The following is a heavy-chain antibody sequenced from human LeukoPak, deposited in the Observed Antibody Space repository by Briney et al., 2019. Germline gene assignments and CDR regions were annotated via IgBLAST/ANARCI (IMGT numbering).Heavy chain of an antibody. Sequence: PSETLSLTCAVSGGSISSGGYYWSWIRQPPGKGLEWIGYIYHSGSTYYNPSLKSRVTISVDRSKNQFSLKLSSVTAADTAVYYCARSSLHDYGELLDAFDIWGQGTMVTVSS. D-gene: IGHD4-17*01. CDR2: IYHSGST. V-gene: IGHV4-30-2*01. CDR1: GGSISSGGYY. J-gene: IGHJ3*02. CDR3: ARSSLHDYGELLDAFDI.